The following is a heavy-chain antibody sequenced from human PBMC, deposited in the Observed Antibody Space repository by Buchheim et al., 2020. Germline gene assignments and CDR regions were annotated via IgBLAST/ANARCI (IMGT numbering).Heavy chain of an antibody. CDR3: ARGGIAAAVSDYYYYGMDV. J-gene: IGHJ6*02. CDR1: GYTSTSYD. V-gene: IGHV1-8*01. CDR2: MNPNSGNT. Sequence: QVQLVQSGAEVKKPGASVKVSCKASGYTSTSYDINWVRQATGQGLEWMGWMNPNSGNTGYAQKFQGRVTMTRNTSISTAYMELSSLRSEDTAVYYCARGGIAAAVSDYYYYGMDVWGQGTT. D-gene: IGHD6-13*01.